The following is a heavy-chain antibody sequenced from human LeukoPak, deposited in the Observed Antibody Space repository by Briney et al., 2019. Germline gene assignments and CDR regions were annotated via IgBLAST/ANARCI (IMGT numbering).Heavy chain of an antibody. CDR2: IYHSGST. J-gene: IGHJ3*02. D-gene: IGHD2-2*01. CDR3: ARDAKNYCSSTSCYGAFDI. V-gene: IGHV4-4*02. CDR1: GGSISSSNW. Sequence: SETLSLTCAVSGGSISSSNWWSWFRQPPGKGLEWIGEIYHSGSTNYNPSLKSRVTISVDTSKNQFSLKLSSVTAADTAVYYCARDAKNYCSSTSCYGAFDIWGQGTMVTVSS.